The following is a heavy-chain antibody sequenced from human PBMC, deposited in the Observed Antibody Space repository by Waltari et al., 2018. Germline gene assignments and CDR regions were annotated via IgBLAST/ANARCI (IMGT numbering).Heavy chain of an antibody. V-gene: IGHV1-69*05. J-gene: IGHJ6*02. CDR3: ARKRTGVAATKYYYGMDV. CDR2: IIAIFGTA. D-gene: IGHD2-15*01. CDR1: GGTFSSYA. Sequence: QVQLVQSGAEVKKPGSSVKVSCKASGGTFSSYAISWVRQAPGHGLEWMGGIIAIFGTANYAKKFQGRDTITTDESTSTAYRELSSVTAADTAVYYGARKRTGVAATKYYYGMDVWGQGTTVTVSS.